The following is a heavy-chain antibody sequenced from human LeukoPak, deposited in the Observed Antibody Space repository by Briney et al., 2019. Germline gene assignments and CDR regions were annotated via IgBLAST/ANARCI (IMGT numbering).Heavy chain of an antibody. CDR3: ARGYAHFAVVTPFDY. D-gene: IGHD3-3*01. Sequence: SETLSLTCSVSGGSISSNYWSWIRQPPGKGLEWIGYIYYNGSTNYNPSLKSRVTISIDTSKNQFSLKLSSVTAADTAIYYCARGYAHFAVVTPFDYWGQGTLVTVSS. V-gene: IGHV4-59*01. J-gene: IGHJ4*02. CDR2: IYYNGST. CDR1: GGSISSNY.